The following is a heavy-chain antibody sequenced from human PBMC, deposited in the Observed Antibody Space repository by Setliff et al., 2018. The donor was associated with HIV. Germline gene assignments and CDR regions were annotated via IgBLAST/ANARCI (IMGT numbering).Heavy chain of an antibody. CDR2: ISASGST. J-gene: IGHJ4*02. V-gene: IGHV4-61*02. CDR3: ARVYSRSWFFFDH. CDR1: GGSISTGVYY. D-gene: IGHD6-13*01. Sequence: PSETLSLTCTVSGGSISTGVYYWSWIRQPADKALEWLGRISASGSTNYNPSLESRVTLSIDTSNNQFSLKLTSVTAADTSVYYCARVYSRSWFFFDHWGQGILVTVSS.